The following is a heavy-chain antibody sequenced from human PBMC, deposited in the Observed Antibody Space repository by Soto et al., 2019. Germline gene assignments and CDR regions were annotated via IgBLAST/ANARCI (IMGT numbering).Heavy chain of an antibody. CDR3: AKDRGTGIVVVIFDY. D-gene: IGHD3-22*01. CDR1: GFTFSSYG. V-gene: IGHV3-30*18. Sequence: QVQLVESGGGVVQPGRSLRLSCAASGFTFSSYGMHWVRQAPGKGLEWVAVISYDGSNKYYADSVKGRFTISRDNSKNTLYLQMNSLRAEDTAVYYCAKDRGTGIVVVIFDYWGQGTLVTVSS. CDR2: ISYDGSNK. J-gene: IGHJ4*02.